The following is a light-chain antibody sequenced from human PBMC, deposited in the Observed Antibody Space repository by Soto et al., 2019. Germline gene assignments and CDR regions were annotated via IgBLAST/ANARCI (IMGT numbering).Light chain of an antibody. CDR2: GNN. V-gene: IGLV1-40*01. CDR3: SSYAGTNNYV. CDR1: SANIGAAYN. J-gene: IGLJ1*01. Sequence: QSVLTQPPSVSGAPGQRVTISCTGSSANIGAAYNVDWYQQLPGTAPKLLIYGNNNRPSGVPARFSGSKSGNTASLTVSGLQAEDEADYYCSSYAGTNNYVFGTGTKVTV.